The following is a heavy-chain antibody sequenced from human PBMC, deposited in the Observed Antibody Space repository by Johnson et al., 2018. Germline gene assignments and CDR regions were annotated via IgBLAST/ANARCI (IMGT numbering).Heavy chain of an antibody. Sequence: VQLVESGGGLVQXGRSLRLSCAASGFTFDDYAMHWVRQAPGKGLEWVSGISWNSGSIGYADSMKGRFTISRANAKNSLYLQMNSLRAEDTALYYCAKSPRPDYYDSSGYPDDAFDIWGQGTMVTVSS. CDR1: GFTFDDYA. CDR2: ISWNSGSI. J-gene: IGHJ3*02. V-gene: IGHV3-9*01. D-gene: IGHD3-22*01. CDR3: AKSPRPDYYDSSGYPDDAFDI.